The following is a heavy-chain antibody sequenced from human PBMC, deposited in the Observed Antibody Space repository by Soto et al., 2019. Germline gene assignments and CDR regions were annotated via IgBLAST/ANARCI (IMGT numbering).Heavy chain of an antibody. CDR1: GYTFTGYY. J-gene: IGHJ3*02. Sequence: ASVKVSCKASGYTFTGYYMHWVRQAPGQGLEWMGWINPNSGGTSYAQKFQGWVTMTRDTSISTAYMELSRLRSDDTAVYYCARGTWSYAFDIWGQGTMVTVSS. CDR2: INPNSGGT. V-gene: IGHV1-2*04. CDR3: ARGTWSYAFDI. D-gene: IGHD1-26*01.